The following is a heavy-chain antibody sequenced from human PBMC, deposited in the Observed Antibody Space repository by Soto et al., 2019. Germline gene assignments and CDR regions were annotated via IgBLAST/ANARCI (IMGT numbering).Heavy chain of an antibody. V-gene: IGHV3-23*01. Sequence: PGGSLRLSCGASGFNFRLYPMAWVRQAPGKGLEWVSSISGSGGSTSYADSVKGRFTISRDNSKNTLYLQMDTLRAGDSAVYYCAKAHTFRFYYFTGGDYWGQGTLVTVSS. CDR1: GFNFRLYP. CDR3: AKAHTFRFYYFTGGDY. D-gene: IGHD3-22*01. CDR2: ISGSGGST. J-gene: IGHJ4*02.